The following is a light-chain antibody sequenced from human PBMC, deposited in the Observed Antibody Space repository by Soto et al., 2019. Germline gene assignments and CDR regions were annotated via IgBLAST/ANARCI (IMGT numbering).Light chain of an antibody. J-gene: IGKJ5*01. V-gene: IGKV3-15*01. Sequence: ELVLTQSPGTLSLSPVERATLSCMASQSLSSRNLAWYQQKPGQAPRLLIYGASTRATGLPARFSGSGSGTDFTLTISSLQSEDFAVYYCQQYNTWPPITFGQGTRLEIK. CDR1: QSLSSRN. CDR2: GAS. CDR3: QQYNTWPPIT.